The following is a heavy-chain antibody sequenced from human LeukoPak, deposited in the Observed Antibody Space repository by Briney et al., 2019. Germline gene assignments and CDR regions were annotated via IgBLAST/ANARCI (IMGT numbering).Heavy chain of an antibody. J-gene: IGHJ4*02. CDR3: ARDQPPYGLEAYYFDY. CDR1: GYTFTSYG. Sequence: ASVKVSCKASGYTFTSYGISWVRQAPGQGLEWMGWISAYNGNTNYAQKLQGRVTMTTDTSTSTAYMELRSLRSDDTAVYYCARDQPPYGLEAYYFDYWGQGTLVTVPS. D-gene: IGHD4-17*01. V-gene: IGHV1-18*01. CDR2: ISAYNGNT.